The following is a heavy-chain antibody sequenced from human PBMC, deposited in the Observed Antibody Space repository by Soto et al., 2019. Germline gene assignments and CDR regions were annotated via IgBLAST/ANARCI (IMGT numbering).Heavy chain of an antibody. CDR3: AHSLLWFGESYGPIFDY. CDR2: IWYDGSNK. V-gene: IGHV3-33*01. Sequence: PGGSLRLSCAASGFTFSSYGMHWVRQAPGKGLEWVAVIWYDGSNKYYADSVKGRFTISRHNSKNTLYLQMNSLRAEDTATYYCAHSLLWFGESYGPIFDYWGQGTLVTVSS. J-gene: IGHJ4*02. D-gene: IGHD3-10*01. CDR1: GFTFSSYG.